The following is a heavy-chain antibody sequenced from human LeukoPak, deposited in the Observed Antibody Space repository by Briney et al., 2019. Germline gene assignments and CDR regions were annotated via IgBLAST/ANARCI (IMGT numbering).Heavy chain of an antibody. D-gene: IGHD6-19*01. CDR1: GGSISSSSCY. CDR3: ASYSSGWSNNWFDP. CDR2: IYYSGST. J-gene: IGHJ5*02. Sequence: ASETLSLTCTVSGGSISSSSCYWGWIRQPPGKGLEWIGSIYYSGSTYYNPSLKSRVTISVDTSKNQFSLKLSSVTAADTAVYYCASYSSGWSNNWFDPWGQGTLVTVSS. V-gene: IGHV4-39*07.